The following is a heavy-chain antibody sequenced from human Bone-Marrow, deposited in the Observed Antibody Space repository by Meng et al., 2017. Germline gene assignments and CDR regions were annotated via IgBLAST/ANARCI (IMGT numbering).Heavy chain of an antibody. D-gene: IGHD1-14*01. CDR1: GFTFSSYE. CDR3: ARGLRIRAPGRAYDY. CDR2: ISSSGSTI. Sequence: GGSLRLSCAASGFTFSSYEMNWVRQAPGKGLEWVSYISSSGSTIYYEDSVKGRSTISRDNAKNSLYRQMTSLRAEDTAVYYCARGLRIRAPGRAYDYWGQGTLVTVSS. V-gene: IGHV3-48*03. J-gene: IGHJ4*02.